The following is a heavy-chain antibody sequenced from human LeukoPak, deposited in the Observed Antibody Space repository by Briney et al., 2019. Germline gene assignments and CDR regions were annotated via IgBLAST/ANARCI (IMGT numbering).Heavy chain of an antibody. Sequence: VXQAPGQXLEWMGWMNPNSGNTGYAQKFQGRVTMTRNTSISTAYMELSSLRSEDTAVYYCARGSSSWYRGQYYFDYWGQGTLVTVSS. CDR2: MNPNSGNT. CDR3: ARGSSSWYRGQYYFDY. J-gene: IGHJ4*02. V-gene: IGHV1-8*01. D-gene: IGHD6-13*01.